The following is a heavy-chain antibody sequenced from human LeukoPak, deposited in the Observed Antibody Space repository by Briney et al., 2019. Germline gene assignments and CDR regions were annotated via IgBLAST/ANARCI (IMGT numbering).Heavy chain of an antibody. V-gene: IGHV3-23*01. Sequence: GGSLRLSCAASGFTFSSYAMSWVRQAPGKGLEWVSAISGSGGSTYYADSVKGRFTISRDNSKNTLYLQMNSLRAEDMAVYYCARVAVSIAVADYYFDYWGQGTLVTVSS. CDR2: ISGSGGST. J-gene: IGHJ4*02. CDR3: ARVAVSIAVADYYFDY. D-gene: IGHD6-19*01. CDR1: GFTFSSYA.